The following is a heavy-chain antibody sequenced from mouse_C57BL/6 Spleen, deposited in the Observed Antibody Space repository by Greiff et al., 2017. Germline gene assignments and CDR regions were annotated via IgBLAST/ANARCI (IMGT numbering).Heavy chain of an antibody. CDR3: ARSPETRYFDV. CDR2: IYPGSGNT. V-gene: IGHV1-76*01. J-gene: IGHJ1*03. Sequence: ESGAELVRPGASVKLSCKASGYTFTDYYINWVKQRPGQGLEWIARIYPGSGNTYYNEKFKGKATLTAEKSSSTAYMQLSSLTSEDSAVYFCARSPETRYFDVWGTGTTVTVSS. CDR1: GYTFTDYY.